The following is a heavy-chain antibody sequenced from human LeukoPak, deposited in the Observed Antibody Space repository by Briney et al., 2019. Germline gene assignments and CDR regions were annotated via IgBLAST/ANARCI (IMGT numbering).Heavy chain of an antibody. V-gene: IGHV3-30*02. D-gene: IGHD4-11*01. CDR2: IRYDGSNK. J-gene: IGHJ6*03. Sequence: GGSLRLSCAASGFTFSSYGMHWARQAPAKGLEWVAFIRYDGSNKYYADSVKGRFTISRDNSKNTLYLQMNSLRAEDTAVYYCAKAPTSDYYYYMDVWGKGTTVTVSS. CDR1: GFTFSSYG. CDR3: AKAPTSDYYYYMDV.